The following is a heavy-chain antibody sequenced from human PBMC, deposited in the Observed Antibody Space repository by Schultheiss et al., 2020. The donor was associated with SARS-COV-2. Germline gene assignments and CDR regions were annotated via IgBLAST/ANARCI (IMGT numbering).Heavy chain of an antibody. V-gene: IGHV3-23*01. D-gene: IGHD1-7*01. J-gene: IGHJ5*02. CDR1: GFTFSSFA. CDR3: AKPPYDWNYYGSWFDP. Sequence: GGSLRLSCAASGFTFSSFAMSWVRQAPGKGLEWVSIISGRGETTYYADSVKGRFTISRDNSRNTVYLQMSSLRAEDTAVYYCAKPPYDWNYYGSWFDPWGQGTLVTVSS. CDR2: ISGRGETT.